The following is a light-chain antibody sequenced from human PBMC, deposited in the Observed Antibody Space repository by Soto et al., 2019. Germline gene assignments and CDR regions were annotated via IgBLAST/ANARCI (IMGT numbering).Light chain of an antibody. Sequence: DIQMTQSPSALSASVGDRVTITCRASQSITKWVAWYQQKPGKAPRLLIYDASTLESGVPSRFSGSGSGTEFTLTISSLQSEDFATYYCQQLNSYSITFGQGTRLEIK. CDR1: QSITKW. CDR2: DAS. CDR3: QQLNSYSIT. J-gene: IGKJ5*01. V-gene: IGKV1-5*01.